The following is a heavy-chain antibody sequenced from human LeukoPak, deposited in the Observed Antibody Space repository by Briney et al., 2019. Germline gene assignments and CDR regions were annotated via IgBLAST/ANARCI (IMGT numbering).Heavy chain of an antibody. V-gene: IGHV1-2*02. CDR2: FNPNTGGT. CDR1: GYTLTAYY. D-gene: IGHD6-13*01. CDR3: ARGTGIAAAVTSLFQY. Sequence: ASVKPCCYPAGYTLTAYYIHWGGEAPGHGREWMGWFNPNTGGTNFAPTFQSRGTMTRDTSINTAYMELSSIRSGDTAMYYCARGTGIAAAVTSLFQYWGQGTLVTVSS. J-gene: IGHJ1*01.